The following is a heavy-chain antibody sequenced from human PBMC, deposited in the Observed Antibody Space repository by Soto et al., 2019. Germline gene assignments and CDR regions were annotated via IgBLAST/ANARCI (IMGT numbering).Heavy chain of an antibody. CDR3: ARGEKDYGGNHAFDI. Sequence: GGSLRLSCAASGFTFSSYGMHWVRQAPGKGLEWVAVIWYDGSNKYYADSVKGRFTISRDNSKNTLYLQMNSLRAEATAVYYCARGEKDYGGNHAFDIWGQGTMVTVSS. CDR2: IWYDGSNK. D-gene: IGHD4-17*01. J-gene: IGHJ3*02. CDR1: GFTFSSYG. V-gene: IGHV3-33*01.